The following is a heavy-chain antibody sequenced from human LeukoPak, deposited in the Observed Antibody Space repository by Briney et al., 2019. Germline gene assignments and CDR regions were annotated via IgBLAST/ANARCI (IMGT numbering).Heavy chain of an antibody. V-gene: IGHV4-34*01. J-gene: IGHJ5*02. Sequence: SETLSLTCAVYGGSFSGYYWSWIRQPPGKGLEWIGEINHSGSTNYNPSLKSRVTISVDTSKNQFSVKLTSVTAADTAVYYCGRSGAAEGPTHNWFDPWGQGTLVTVSS. CDR1: GGSFSGYY. CDR2: INHSGST. CDR3: GRSGAAEGPTHNWFDP. D-gene: IGHD6-13*01.